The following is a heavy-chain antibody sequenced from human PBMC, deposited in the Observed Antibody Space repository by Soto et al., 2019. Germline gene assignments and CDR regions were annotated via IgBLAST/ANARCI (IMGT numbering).Heavy chain of an antibody. J-gene: IGHJ6*02. CDR1: GFTFSSYG. CDR3: AAEYHSVTTVNYYYYGMDV. D-gene: IGHD4-17*01. Sequence: QVQLVESGGGVVQPGRSLRLSCAASGFTFSSYGMHWVRQAPGKGLEWVAVIWYDGSNKYYADSVKGRFTISRDNSKNTLYLQMNSLRAEDTAVYYCAAEYHSVTTVNYYYYGMDVWGQGTTVTVSS. V-gene: IGHV3-33*01. CDR2: IWYDGSNK.